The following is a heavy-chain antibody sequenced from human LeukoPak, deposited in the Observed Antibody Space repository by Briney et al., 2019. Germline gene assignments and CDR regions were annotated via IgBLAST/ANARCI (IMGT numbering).Heavy chain of an antibody. CDR2: IIPIFGTA. D-gene: IGHD2-8*02. CDR3: AGALRAVYNHYGMDV. CDR1: GGTFSSYA. V-gene: IGHV1-69*13. Sequence: SVKVSCKASGGTFSSYAISWVRQAPGQGLEWMGGIIPIFGTANYAQKFQGRVTITADESTSTAYMELSSLRSEDTAVYYCAGALRAVYNHYGMDVWGKGTTVTVSS. J-gene: IGHJ6*04.